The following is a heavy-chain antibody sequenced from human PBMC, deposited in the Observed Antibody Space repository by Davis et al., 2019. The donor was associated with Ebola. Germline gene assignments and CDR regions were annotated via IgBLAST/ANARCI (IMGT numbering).Heavy chain of an antibody. CDR2: SNTYNGNT. D-gene: IGHD2-2*01. V-gene: IGHV1-18*04. Sequence: ASVKVSCKASGSTFTTYNINWLRQAPGQGLEWVGWSNTYNGNTNYAPDFQGRVTMTTDTSTNTAYMDLRNLDFDDTAVYYCARVSSREYCSSTSCFDFWGQGTLVTVSS. J-gene: IGHJ4*03. CDR1: GSTFTTYN. CDR3: ARVSSREYCSSTSCFDF.